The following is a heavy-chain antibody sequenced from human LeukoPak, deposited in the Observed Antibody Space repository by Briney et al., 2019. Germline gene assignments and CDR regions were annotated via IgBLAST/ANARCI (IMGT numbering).Heavy chain of an antibody. J-gene: IGHJ3*02. V-gene: IGHV1-69*05. CDR1: GGTFSSYA. CDR3: ARELFGGSRDAFDI. Sequence: SVKVSCKASGGTFSSYAISWVRQAPGQGLEWMGRIIPIFGTANYAQKFQGRVTITTDESTSTAYMELSSLRSEDTAVYYCARELFGGSRDAFDIWGQGTMVTVSS. D-gene: IGHD1-26*01. CDR2: IIPIFGTA.